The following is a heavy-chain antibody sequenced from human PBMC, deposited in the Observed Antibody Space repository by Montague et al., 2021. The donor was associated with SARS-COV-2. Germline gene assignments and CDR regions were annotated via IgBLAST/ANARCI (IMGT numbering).Heavy chain of an antibody. CDR1: GDSVSSNSAA. CDR2: TYYRSKWCN. J-gene: IGHJ5*02. CDR3: VRMGAAHRLNNWFDP. Sequence: CAISGDSVSSNSAAWNWIRQSPSRGLEWLGRTYYRSKWCNDYAVSVKSRITINPDTSKNQFSLQLNSVTPADTAVYFCVRMGAAHRLNNWFDPWGQGALVTVSS. V-gene: IGHV6-1*01. D-gene: IGHD1-26*01.